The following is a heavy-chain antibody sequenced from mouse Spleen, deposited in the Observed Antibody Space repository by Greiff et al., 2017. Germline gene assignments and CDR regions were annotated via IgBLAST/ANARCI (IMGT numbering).Heavy chain of an antibody. V-gene: IGHV1-55*01. CDR3: ARWGYDEAWFAY. D-gene: IGHD2-2*01. J-gene: IGHJ3*01. Sequence: QVQLKQPGAELVKPGASVKMSCKASGYTFTSYWITWVKQRPGQGLEWIGDIYPGSGSTNYNEKFKSKATLTVDTSSSTAYMQLSSLTSEDSAVYYCARWGYDEAWFAYWGQGTLVTVSA. CDR2: IYPGSGST. CDR1: GYTFTSYW.